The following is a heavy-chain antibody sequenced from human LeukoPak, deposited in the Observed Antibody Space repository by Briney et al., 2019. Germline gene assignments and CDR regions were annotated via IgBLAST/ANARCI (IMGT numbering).Heavy chain of an antibody. D-gene: IGHD6-6*01. CDR1: GFTFSSYG. V-gene: IGHV1-18*01. CDR2: ISAYNGNT. J-gene: IGHJ5*02. Sequence: GGSLRLSCAASGFTFSSYGISWVRQAPGQGLEWMGWISAYNGNTNYAQKLQGRVTMTTDTSTSTAYMELRSLRSDDTAVYYCARGYSSSFDPWGQGTLVTVSS. CDR3: ARGYSSSFDP.